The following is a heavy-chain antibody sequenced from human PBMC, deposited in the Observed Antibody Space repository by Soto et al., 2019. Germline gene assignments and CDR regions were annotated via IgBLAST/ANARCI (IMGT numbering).Heavy chain of an antibody. D-gene: IGHD6-13*01. CDR2: TYYRSKWYN. J-gene: IGHJ1*01. Sequence: SQALSLTCALSGDSVSSNSAAWNWIRQSPSRGLEWLGRTYYRSKWYNDYAVSVKSRITINPDTSKNQFSLQLNSVTPEDTAVYYCAWEAAAGYAEYFQHWGQGTLVTVS. CDR3: AWEAAAGYAEYFQH. V-gene: IGHV6-1*01. CDR1: GDSVSSNSAA.